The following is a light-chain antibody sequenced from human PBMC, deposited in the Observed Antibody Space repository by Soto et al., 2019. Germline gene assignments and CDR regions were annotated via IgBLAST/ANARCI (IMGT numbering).Light chain of an antibody. CDR1: SSDVGGYNY. J-gene: IGLJ1*01. CDR3: SSYTSSSSLYV. Sequence: QSVLTQPASVSGSPGQSITISCTGTSSDVGGYNYVSWYQQHTGTAPKLMIYEVSNRPSGLSNRFSGSKSGNTASLTISGLQAEDEADYYCSSYTSSSSLYVFGSGTKVTVL. CDR2: EVS. V-gene: IGLV2-14*01.